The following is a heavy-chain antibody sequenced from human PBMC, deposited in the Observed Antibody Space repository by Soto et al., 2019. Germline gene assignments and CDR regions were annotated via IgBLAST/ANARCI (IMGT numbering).Heavy chain of an antibody. J-gene: IGHJ4*02. Sequence: NPSETLSLTCTVSGGSFKSGSYYWSWVRQPPGKGLEWIGYVYYTGRTSYSPSLKSRVTISADTSKNQFSLILTSVTAADTAVYYCARDYDYFGHWGQGSLVTVSS. CDR2: VYYTGRT. V-gene: IGHV4-61*01. D-gene: IGHD3-16*01. CDR1: GGSFKSGSYY. CDR3: ARDYDYFGH.